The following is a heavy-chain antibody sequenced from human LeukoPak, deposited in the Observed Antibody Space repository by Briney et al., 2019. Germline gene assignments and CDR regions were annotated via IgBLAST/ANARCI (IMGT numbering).Heavy chain of an antibody. V-gene: IGHV3-53*01. Sequence: GGSLRLSCAASGFTVRSNYMSWVRQAPGKRLEWVSIILSDNTTHYADSVKGRFTFSRDDSKNSLHLQMNRLRVEDTAVYYCARGLLESQFDHWGQGTLVTVSS. CDR3: ARGLLESQFDH. D-gene: IGHD3-10*01. CDR1: GFTVRSNY. CDR2: ILSDNTT. J-gene: IGHJ4*02.